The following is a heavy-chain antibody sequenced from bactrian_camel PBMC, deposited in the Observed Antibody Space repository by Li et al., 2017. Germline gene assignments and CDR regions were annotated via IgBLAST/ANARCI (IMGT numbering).Heavy chain of an antibody. D-gene: IGHD5*01. CDR1: GNTYSLNC. V-gene: IGHV3S54*01. J-gene: IGHJ4*01. CDR3: AADFGLCSLSIGGRRVLRSASDMLY. Sequence: HVQLVESGGGSVQPGGSLRLSCAISGNTYSLNCLGWFRQAPGMEREQVAVFRYTFGRTTYYADSVKGRFTISQDNSKETLYLEMNNLKADDTGIYYCAADFGLCSLSIGGRRVLRSASDMLYLGQGTQVTVS. CDR2: RYTFGRTT.